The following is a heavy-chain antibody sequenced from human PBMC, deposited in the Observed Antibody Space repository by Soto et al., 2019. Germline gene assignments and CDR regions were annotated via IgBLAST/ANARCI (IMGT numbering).Heavy chain of an antibody. D-gene: IGHD4-17*01. CDR1: GFTFRSYS. Sequence: GGSLRLSCAASGFTFRSYSMNWVRQAPGKGLELVSSISSSSSYIYYADSVKGRFTISRDNAKNSLYLQMNSLRAEDTAVYYCARDGESTVTTSLGQGTLVTVYS. J-gene: IGHJ5*02. V-gene: IGHV3-21*01. CDR2: ISSSSSYI. CDR3: ARDGESTVTTS.